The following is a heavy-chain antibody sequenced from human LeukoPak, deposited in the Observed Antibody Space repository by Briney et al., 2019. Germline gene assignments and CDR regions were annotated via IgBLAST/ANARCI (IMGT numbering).Heavy chain of an antibody. D-gene: IGHD3-10*01. CDR1: GGTFSSYA. CDR2: IIPILGIA. Sequence: ASVKVSCKASGGTFSSYAISWVRQAPGQGLEWMGRIIPILGIANYAQKFQGRVTITADKSTRTAYMELSSLRSEDTAVYYCARGIRINMVRGANRGGNWFDPWGQGTLVTVSS. V-gene: IGHV1-69*04. CDR3: ARGIRINMVRGANRGGNWFDP. J-gene: IGHJ5*02.